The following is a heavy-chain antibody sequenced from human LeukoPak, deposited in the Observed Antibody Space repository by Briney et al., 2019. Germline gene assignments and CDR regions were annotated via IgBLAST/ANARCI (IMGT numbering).Heavy chain of an antibody. CDR2: ISGSAGEI. D-gene: IGHD5-12*01. V-gene: IGHV3-23*01. CDR1: GVSFSGYY. Sequence: PSETLSLTCAVYGVSFSGYYWSWIRQAPGKGPEWVSSISGSAGEIYYADTVKGRFTISRDNSKNKLYLQMDSLRAEDTAVYYCASRHPDIASLWGQGTLVTVSS. J-gene: IGHJ4*02. CDR3: ASRHPDIASL.